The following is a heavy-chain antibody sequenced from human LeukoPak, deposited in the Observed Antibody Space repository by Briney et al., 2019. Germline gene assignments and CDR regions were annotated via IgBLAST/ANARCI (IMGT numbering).Heavy chain of an antibody. CDR2: IWYDGSNK. CDR1: GFTFSSYG. J-gene: IGHJ5*02. Sequence: PGGSLRLSCAASGFTFSSYGMHRVRQAPGKGLEWVAVIWYDGSNKYYADSVKGRFTISRDNSKNTLYLQMNSLRAEDTAVYYCAREIRIAAAGRSFDPWAREPWSPSPQ. CDR3: AREIRIAAAGRSFDP. V-gene: IGHV3-33*01. D-gene: IGHD6-13*01.